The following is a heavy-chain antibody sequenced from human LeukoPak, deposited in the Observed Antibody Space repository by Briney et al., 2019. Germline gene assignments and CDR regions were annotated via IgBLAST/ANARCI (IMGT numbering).Heavy chain of an antibody. Sequence: GGSLRLSCAASGFTFSSYSMNWVRQAPGKGLEWVSYISSSGSTIYYADSVKGRFTISRDNAKNSLYLQMNSLRAEDMAVYYCARAPASIVLLWFGEGSYYFDYWGQGTLVTVSS. J-gene: IGHJ4*02. CDR3: ARAPASIVLLWFGEGSYYFDY. CDR2: ISSSGSTI. CDR1: GFTFSSYS. V-gene: IGHV3-48*04. D-gene: IGHD3-10*01.